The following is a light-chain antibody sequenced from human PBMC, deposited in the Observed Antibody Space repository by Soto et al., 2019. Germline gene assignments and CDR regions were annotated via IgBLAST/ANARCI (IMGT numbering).Light chain of an antibody. CDR2: KAS. CDR3: QQYDSHPLT. J-gene: IGKJ4*01. CDR1: QSISSW. Sequence: DIQMIQSPSTLSASIGDRVTITCRASQSISSWLAWYQQTPGKAPKLLIYKASTLQSGVPSRLSGSGSGTEFTLTISSLQPDDFATYYCQQYDSHPLTFGGGTNVEIK. V-gene: IGKV1-5*03.